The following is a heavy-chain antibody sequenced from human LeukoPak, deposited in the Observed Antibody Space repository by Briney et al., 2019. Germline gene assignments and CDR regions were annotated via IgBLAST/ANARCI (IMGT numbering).Heavy chain of an antibody. Sequence: GGSLRLSCAASGFTFSSYEMNWVRQAPGKGLEWVSYISSSGSTIYYADSVKGRFTISRDNAKNSLYLEMNSLRAEDTAVYYCARSGGYFAPFDYWGQGTLVTVSS. D-gene: IGHD3-10*01. CDR1: GFTFSSYE. CDR3: ARSGGYFAPFDY. V-gene: IGHV3-48*03. CDR2: ISSSGSTI. J-gene: IGHJ4*02.